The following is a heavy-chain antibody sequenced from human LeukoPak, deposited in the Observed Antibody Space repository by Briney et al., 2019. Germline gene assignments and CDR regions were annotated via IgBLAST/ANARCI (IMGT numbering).Heavy chain of an antibody. V-gene: IGHV1-46*01. J-gene: IGHJ3*02. CDR2: INPSGGST. D-gene: IGHD6-6*01. CDR1: GYTFTSYY. Sequence: ASVKVSCKASGYTFTSYYMHWVRQAPGQGLEWMGIINPSGGSTSYAQKFQGRVTMTRDTSTSTVYMELSSVTAADTAVYYCARVGVSSSSISAFDIWGQGTMVTVSS. CDR3: ARVGVSSSSISAFDI.